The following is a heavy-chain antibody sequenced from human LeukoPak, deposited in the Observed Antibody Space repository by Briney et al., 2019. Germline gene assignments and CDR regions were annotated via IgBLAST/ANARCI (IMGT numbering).Heavy chain of an antibody. CDR1: GFTFSSYS. D-gene: IGHD3-10*01. Sequence: GGSLRLSCAASGFTFSSYSMNWVRQAPGKGLEWVSSISSSSSYIYYADSVKGRFTISRDNAKNSLYLQMNSLRAEDTAVYYCARDLRSGSVRFDYWGQGTLVTVSS. CDR2: ISSSSSYI. CDR3: ARDLRSGSVRFDY. J-gene: IGHJ4*02. V-gene: IGHV3-21*01.